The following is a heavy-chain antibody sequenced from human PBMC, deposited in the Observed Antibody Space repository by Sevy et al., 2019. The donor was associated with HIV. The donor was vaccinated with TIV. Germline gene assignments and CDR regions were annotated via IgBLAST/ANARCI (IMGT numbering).Heavy chain of an antibody. CDR2: FSASGGST. CDR3: AKDRIWELGDAFDI. D-gene: IGHD1-26*01. V-gene: IGHV3-23*01. CDR1: GFTFSSYA. Sequence: GGSLRLSCAASGFTFSSYAMSWVRQAPGQGLEWVSGFSASGGSTKYADSMKGRFTISRDNSKNTLSLQMNSLRAEDTAVYYCAKDRIWELGDAFDIWGQGTMVTVSS. J-gene: IGHJ3*02.